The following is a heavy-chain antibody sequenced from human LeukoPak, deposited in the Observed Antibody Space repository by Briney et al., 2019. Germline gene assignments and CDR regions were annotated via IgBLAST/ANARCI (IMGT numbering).Heavy chain of an antibody. CDR3: AKDSDYYHSRGYYYAYFQH. Sequence: PGGSLRLTCAVCGFTFSTYSLNWVRQAPGKGLEWVSYISSSSSTIYYADSVKGRFTISRDNAKNSLYLQMNSLRDEDTAVYYCAKDSDYYHSRGYYYAYFQHWGQGTLVTVSS. CDR2: ISSSSSTI. V-gene: IGHV3-48*02. J-gene: IGHJ1*01. D-gene: IGHD3-22*01. CDR1: GFTFSTYS.